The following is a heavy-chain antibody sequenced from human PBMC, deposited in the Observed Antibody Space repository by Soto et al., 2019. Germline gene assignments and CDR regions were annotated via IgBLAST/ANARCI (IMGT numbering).Heavy chain of an antibody. CDR3: AREDCTNGVCYFIDYGMDV. D-gene: IGHD2-8*01. Sequence: GASVKVSCKASGYTFTSYGISWVRQAPGQGLEWMGWISAYNGNTNYAQKLQGRVTMTTDTSTSTAYMELRSLRSDDTAVYYCAREDCTNGVCYFIDYGMDVWGQGTTVTVSS. CDR1: GYTFTSYG. J-gene: IGHJ6*02. CDR2: ISAYNGNT. V-gene: IGHV1-18*01.